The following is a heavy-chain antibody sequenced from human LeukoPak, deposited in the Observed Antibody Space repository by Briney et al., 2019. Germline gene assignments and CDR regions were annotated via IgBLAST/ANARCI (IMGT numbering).Heavy chain of an antibody. CDR1: GYTFTGYY. J-gene: IGHJ3*02. CDR3: AGGTTGDAFGI. D-gene: IGHD1-1*01. Sequence: ASVKVSCKASGYTFTGYYMHWVRQAPGQGLEWMGWINPNSGGTNYAQKFQGRVTMTRDTSINTVYMELSTLKSDDTAVYFCAGGTTGDAFGIWGQGTMVTVSS. V-gene: IGHV1-2*02. CDR2: INPNSGGT.